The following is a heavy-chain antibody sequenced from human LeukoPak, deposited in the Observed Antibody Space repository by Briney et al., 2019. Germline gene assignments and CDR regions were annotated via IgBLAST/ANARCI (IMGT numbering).Heavy chain of an antibody. CDR2: INPNSGGT. V-gene: IGHV1-2*02. J-gene: IGHJ4*02. CDR3: ARNLYCSSTSCYGFDY. D-gene: IGHD2-2*01. Sequence: GASVKVSCKASGYTFTGYYMHWVRQAPGRGLEWMGWINPNSGGTNYAQKFQGRVTMTRDTSISTAYMELSRLRSDDTAVYYCARNLYCSSTSCYGFDYWGQGTLVTVSS. CDR1: GYTFTGYY.